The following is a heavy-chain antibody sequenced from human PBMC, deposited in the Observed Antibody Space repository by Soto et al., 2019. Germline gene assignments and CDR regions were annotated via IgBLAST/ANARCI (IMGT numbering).Heavy chain of an antibody. CDR2: ISYDGSNK. J-gene: IGHJ6*02. Sequence: QVQLVESGGGVVQPGRSLRLSCAASGFTFSSYGMHWVRQAPGKGLEWVAVISYDGSNKYYADSVKGRFTISRDNSKNTLYLQMNSLRAEDTAVYYCAKTGGEDDARDASLNYYYYGMDVWGQGTTVTVSS. V-gene: IGHV3-30*18. D-gene: IGHD2-2*01. CDR1: GFTFSSYG. CDR3: AKTGGEDDARDASLNYYYYGMDV.